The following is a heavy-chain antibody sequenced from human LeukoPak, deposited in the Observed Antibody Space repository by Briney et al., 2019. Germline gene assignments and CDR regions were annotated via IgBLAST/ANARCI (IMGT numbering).Heavy chain of an antibody. J-gene: IGHJ6*03. CDR2: IIPISGTT. D-gene: IGHD6-13*01. V-gene: IGHV1-69*05. CDR1: GASFRDYT. Sequence: SVKVSCKASGASFRDYTINWVRQAPGQGLEWMGAIIPISGTTNYAQRLQGRVTLTMDDSATTAFMETSSLRSEDTAVYYCASRFTARQLVPADYYHMDVWGKGTTVFVSS. CDR3: ASRFTARQLVPADYYHMDV.